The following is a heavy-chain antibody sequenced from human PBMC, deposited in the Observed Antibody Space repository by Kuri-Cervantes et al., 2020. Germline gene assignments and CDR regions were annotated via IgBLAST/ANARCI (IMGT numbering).Heavy chain of an antibody. CDR1: GGTFSSYV. V-gene: IGHV1-69*13. Sequence: SVKVSCKASGGTFSSYVISWVRQAPGQGLEWMGGIIPIFGTANYAQKFQGRVTITADESTSTAYMELSSLRAEDTAVYYCAKDKDYYGSGAIDYWGQGTLVTVSS. CDR2: IIPIFGTA. CDR3: AKDKDYYGSGAIDY. J-gene: IGHJ4*02. D-gene: IGHD3-10*01.